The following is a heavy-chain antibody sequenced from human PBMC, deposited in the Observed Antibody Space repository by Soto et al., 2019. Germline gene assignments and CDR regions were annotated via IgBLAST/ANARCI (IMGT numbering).Heavy chain of an antibody. D-gene: IGHD3-3*01. CDR3: ERSYSREFRYLEWVDPIDC. J-gene: IGHJ4*02. V-gene: IGHV4-39*01. CDR2: MYYSGST. Sequence: PSETLSLTCTVSGGSISSSSYYWGWIRQPPGKGLEWIGSMYYSGSTSYNPSLKSRVTMSVDTSKNQFSLKLRSVTAADTAVYCCERSYSREFRYLEWVDPIDCWGQGTPVTVSS. CDR1: GGSISSSSYY.